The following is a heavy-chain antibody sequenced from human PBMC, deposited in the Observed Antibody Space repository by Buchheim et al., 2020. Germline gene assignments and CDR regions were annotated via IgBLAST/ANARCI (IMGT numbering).Heavy chain of an antibody. V-gene: IGHV4-31*03. CDR2: IYYSGST. CDR1: GGSISSGGYY. CDR3: ARDSGYCSGGSCRQSVRREPDY. J-gene: IGHJ4*02. D-gene: IGHD2-15*01. Sequence: QVQLQESGPGLVKPSQTLSLTCTVSGGSISSGGYYWSWIRQHPGKGLDWIGYIYYSGSTYSNPSLKSRVTIAVDTSKNPFSLKLSSVTAADTAVYYCARDSGYCSGGSCRQSVRREPDYWGQGTL.